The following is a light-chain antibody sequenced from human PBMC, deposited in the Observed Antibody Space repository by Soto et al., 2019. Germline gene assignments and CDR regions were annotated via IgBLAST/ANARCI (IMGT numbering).Light chain of an antibody. CDR2: KAS. Sequence: DIQMTQSPSTLSASVGDEVAITCRASQSISSWLAWYQQKPGKAPKLLIYKASTLESGVPSNFSGSGSGTEFTLSISSLQPEDFATYYCQQYNSYPWTFGQGTKV. V-gene: IGKV1-5*03. J-gene: IGKJ1*01. CDR1: QSISSW. CDR3: QQYNSYPWT.